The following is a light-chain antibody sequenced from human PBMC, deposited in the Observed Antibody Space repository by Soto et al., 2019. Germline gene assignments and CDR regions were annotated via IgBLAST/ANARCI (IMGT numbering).Light chain of an antibody. CDR2: DAS. V-gene: IGKV1-5*01. CDR1: QSVDSR. Sequence: QMTQSPSTLSASIGDRVTITFRASQSVDSRLAWYQQKPGKAPKLLVYDASTLETGVPSRFSGSGSGAEFTLTITGLQPEDIATYSCQHYDSFWSFGQGTKVDI. CDR3: QHYDSFWS. J-gene: IGKJ1*01.